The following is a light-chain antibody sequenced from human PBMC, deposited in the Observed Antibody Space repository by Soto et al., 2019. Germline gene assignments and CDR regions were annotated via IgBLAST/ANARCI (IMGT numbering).Light chain of an antibody. V-gene: IGLV2-8*01. CDR1: SSDVGGYEH. CDR2: DVS. CDR3: SSYAGSDNMI. J-gene: IGLJ2*01. Sequence: QSVLTQPPSASGSPGQSVTLSCTGSSSDVGGYEHVSWYQQHPGRVPKPLIYDVSKRLSGVPDRFSGSKSGNTASLTVSGLQAEDEADHYCSSYAGSDNMIFGGGIKLTVL.